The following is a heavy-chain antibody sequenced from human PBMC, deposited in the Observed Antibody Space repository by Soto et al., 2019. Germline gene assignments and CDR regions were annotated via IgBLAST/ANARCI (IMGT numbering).Heavy chain of an antibody. J-gene: IGHJ4*02. CDR2: ISGSGGST. D-gene: IGHD2-2*01. CDR3: AKAPLTLTPSLYCSSTSCMDKYYFDY. V-gene: IGHV3-23*01. CDR1: GFTFSSYA. Sequence: GGSLRLSCAASGFTFSSYAMSWVRQAPGKGLEWVSAISGSGGSTYYADSVKGRFTISRDNSKNTLYLQMNSLRAEDTAVYYCAKAPLTLTPSLYCSSTSCMDKYYFDYWGQGT.